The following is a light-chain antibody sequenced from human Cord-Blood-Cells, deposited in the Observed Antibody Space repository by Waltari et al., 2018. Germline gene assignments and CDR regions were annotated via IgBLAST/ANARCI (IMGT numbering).Light chain of an antibody. Sequence: QSALTQPASVSGSPGQSITISCTGTSSDVGGYNYVSWYQQHPAKAPKLMIYDVSKRPSGVSNRFSGSKSGNTASLTISGLQAEDEADYYCSSYTSSSTFNWVFGGGTKLTVL. J-gene: IGLJ3*02. CDR1: SSDVGGYNY. CDR3: SSYTSSSTFNWV. V-gene: IGLV2-14*01. CDR2: DVS.